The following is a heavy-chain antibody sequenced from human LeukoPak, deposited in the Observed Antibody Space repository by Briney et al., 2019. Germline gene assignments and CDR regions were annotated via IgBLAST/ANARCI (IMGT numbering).Heavy chain of an antibody. CDR1: GYTFTSNY. CDR3: ARDQEGFNY. Sequence: ASVKVSCKASGYTFTSNYIHWVRQAPGQGLEWMGMIYPRDGSTSXXQKFQGRVTVTRDTSTSTGHMELSGLRSEDTAVYYCARDQEGFNYWGQGTLVTVSS. V-gene: IGHV1-46*01. CDR2: IYPRDGST. J-gene: IGHJ4*02.